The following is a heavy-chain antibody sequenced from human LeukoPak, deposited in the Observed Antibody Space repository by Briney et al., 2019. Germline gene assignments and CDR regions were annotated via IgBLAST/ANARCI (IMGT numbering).Heavy chain of an antibody. J-gene: IGHJ4*02. CDR3: ARGGGARYFDY. CDR2: IYSGGST. CDR1: GFTLSSNY. V-gene: IGHV3-53*01. D-gene: IGHD3-16*01. Sequence: PGGSLRLSCAASGFTLSSNYMSWVRQAPGKGLEWVSVIYSGGSTYYADSVKGRFTISRDNSKNTLYLQMNSLRAEDTAVYYCARGGGARYFDYWGQGTLVTVSS.